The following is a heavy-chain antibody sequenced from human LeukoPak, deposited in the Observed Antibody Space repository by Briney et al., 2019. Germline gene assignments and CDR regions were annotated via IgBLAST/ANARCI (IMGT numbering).Heavy chain of an antibody. CDR1: GFTFSGYT. CDR2: ISFDGSNK. D-gene: IGHD1-26*01. J-gene: IGHJ4*02. Sequence: PGGSLRLSCAVSGFTFSGYTMHWVRQAPGKGLEWVAVISFDGSNKYYGDSVEGRFTISRDNSKNTLYLQMNSLRPDDTAIYYCARDTLWEWGQGTLVTVSS. CDR3: ARDTLWE. V-gene: IGHV3-30-3*01.